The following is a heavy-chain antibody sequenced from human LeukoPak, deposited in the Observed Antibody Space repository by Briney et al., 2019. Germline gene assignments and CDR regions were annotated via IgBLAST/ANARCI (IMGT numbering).Heavy chain of an antibody. CDR3: TTGAIARDWFDP. V-gene: IGHV3-7*01. CDR2: IKQDGSEK. Sequence: GGSLRLSCAASGFTFSSYWMSWVRQAPGKGLEWVANIKQDGSEKYYVDSVKGRFTISRDNAKNSLYLQMNSLRAEDTAVYYCTTGAIARDWFDPWGQGTLVTDSS. CDR1: GFTFSSYW. D-gene: IGHD2-2*01. J-gene: IGHJ5*02.